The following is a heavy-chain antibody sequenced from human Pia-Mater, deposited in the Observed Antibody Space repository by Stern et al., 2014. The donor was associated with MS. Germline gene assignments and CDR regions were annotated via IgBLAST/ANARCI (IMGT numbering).Heavy chain of an antibody. V-gene: IGHV1-69*01. CDR3: ARASERSGYYPDYFQY. Sequence: VQLVQSGPEVKKHGSSVKVSCKASGGTFSNYAISWVRQAPGQGLEWMGGLIIIFDTANYAQKFQGRVTISADESTSTAYMELSSLRSEDTAVYYCARASERSGYYPDYFQYWGQGTPVTVSS. CDR1: GGTFSNYA. J-gene: IGHJ1*01. D-gene: IGHD3-22*01. CDR2: LIIIFDTA.